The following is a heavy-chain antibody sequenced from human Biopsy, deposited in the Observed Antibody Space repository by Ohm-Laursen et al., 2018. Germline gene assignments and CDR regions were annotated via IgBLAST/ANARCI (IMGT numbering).Heavy chain of an antibody. CDR1: GYSISTAYY. D-gene: IGHD6-13*01. CDR2: NYHIGST. V-gene: IGHV4-38-2*02. Sequence: SETLSLTCRVSGYSISTAYYWAWIRQPPGKGLERIASNYHIGSTNYNPSLKSRVSISVDTSKNQFSLGLTSVTAADTAVYYCARVGRAAPFDSWGQGTLVTVSS. J-gene: IGHJ4*02. CDR3: ARVGRAAPFDS.